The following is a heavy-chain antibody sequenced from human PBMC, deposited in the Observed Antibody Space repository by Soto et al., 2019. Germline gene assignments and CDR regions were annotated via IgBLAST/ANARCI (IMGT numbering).Heavy chain of an antibody. D-gene: IGHD6-13*01. CDR3: VYQQQLVYWFDP. J-gene: IGHJ5*02. Sequence: SVKVSCKASGGTFSSYAISWVRQAPGQGLEWMGGIIPIFGTANYAQKFQGRVTITADESTSTAYMELSSLRSEDTAVYYCVYQQQLVYWFDPWGQGTLVTVS. V-gene: IGHV1-69*13. CDR1: GGTFSSYA. CDR2: IIPIFGTA.